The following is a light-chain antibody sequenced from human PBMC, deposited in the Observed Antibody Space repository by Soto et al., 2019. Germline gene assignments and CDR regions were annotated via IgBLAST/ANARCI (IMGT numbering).Light chain of an antibody. V-gene: IGLV2-14*03. Sequence: QSALTQPASVSGSPGQSITISCTGTSSDIGDSNYVSWYQQHPGKAPKLVIYDVSNRPSGVSNRFSGSKSANTASLTISGLQAEDEADYYCSSFRSSSTSYVFGTGTKLTFL. CDR3: SSFRSSSTSYV. CDR1: SSDIGDSNY. J-gene: IGLJ1*01. CDR2: DVS.